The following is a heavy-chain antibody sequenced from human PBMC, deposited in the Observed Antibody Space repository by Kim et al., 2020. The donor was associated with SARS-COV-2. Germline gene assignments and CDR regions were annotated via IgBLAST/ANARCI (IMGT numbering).Heavy chain of an antibody. CDR3: ARRGDTMVRGVIMESYYYYGMDV. D-gene: IGHD3-10*01. V-gene: IGHV3-48*04. Sequence: GGPLRLSCAASGFTFSSYSMNWVRQAPGKGLEWVSYISSSSSTIYYADSVKGRFTISRDNAKNSLYLQMNSLRAEDTAVYYCARRGDTMVRGVIMESYYYYGMDVWRRGTTVTVSS. CDR2: ISSSSSTI. CDR1: GFTFSSYS. J-gene: IGHJ6*02.